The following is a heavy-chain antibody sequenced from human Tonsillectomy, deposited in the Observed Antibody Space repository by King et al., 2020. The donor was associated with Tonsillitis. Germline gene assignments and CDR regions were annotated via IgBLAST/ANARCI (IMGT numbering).Heavy chain of an antibody. V-gene: IGHV3-23*04. CDR1: GFTFSSYA. Sequence: DVQLVESGGGLVQPGGSLRLSCAASGFTFSSYAMSWVRQAPGKGLEWVSAISGSGGSTYYADSVKGRFTISRDNSKNTLYLQMNSLRAEDTAVYYCAKDRLYDNSGYYFHWFDPWGQGTLVTVSS. D-gene: IGHD3-22*01. J-gene: IGHJ5*02. CDR2: ISGSGGST. CDR3: AKDRLYDNSGYYFHWFDP.